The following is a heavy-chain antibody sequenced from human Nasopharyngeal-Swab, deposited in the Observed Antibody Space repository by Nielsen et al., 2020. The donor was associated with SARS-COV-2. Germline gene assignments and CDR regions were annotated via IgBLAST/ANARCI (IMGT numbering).Heavy chain of an antibody. CDR2: IYSGGST. D-gene: IGHD6-19*01. CDR3: AREKAVAGIGGYHYYGMDV. CDR1: GFTVSSNY. Sequence: GESLKISCAASGFTVSSNYMSWVRQAPGKGLEWVSVIYSGGSTYYIDSVKGRFTVSRDNSRNTLYLQMNRLRPEDTAVYYCAREKAVAGIGGYHYYGMDVWGQGTTVTVSS. J-gene: IGHJ6*02. V-gene: IGHV3-53*05.